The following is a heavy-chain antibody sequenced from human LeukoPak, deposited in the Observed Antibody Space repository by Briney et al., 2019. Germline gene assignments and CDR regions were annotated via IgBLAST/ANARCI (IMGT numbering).Heavy chain of an antibody. Sequence: GGSLRLSCAASGFTFSSYWMHWVRQAPGKGLVWVSRINSDGSSTSYADSVKGRFTISRDNAKNTLYLQMNSLRAEDTAVYYCARPRGSRGAEYWFDPWGQGTLVTDSS. CDR1: GFTFSSYW. J-gene: IGHJ5*02. V-gene: IGHV3-74*01. D-gene: IGHD6-19*01. CDR2: INSDGSST. CDR3: ARPRGSRGAEYWFDP.